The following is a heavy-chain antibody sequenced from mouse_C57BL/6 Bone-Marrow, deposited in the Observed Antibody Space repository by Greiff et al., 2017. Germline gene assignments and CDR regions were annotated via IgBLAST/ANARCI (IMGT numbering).Heavy chain of an antibody. V-gene: IGHV1-55*01. J-gene: IGHJ4*01. CDR1: GYTFTSYW. Sequence: QVQLQQPGAELVKPGASVTMSCKASGYTFTSYWITWVKQRPGQGLEWIGDIYPGSGSTNYNEKFKSKATLTVDTSSSTAYMQLSSLTSEDSAVYYCARRTTVVATRYAMDYWGQGTSVTVSS. D-gene: IGHD1-1*01. CDR3: ARRTTVVATRYAMDY. CDR2: IYPGSGST.